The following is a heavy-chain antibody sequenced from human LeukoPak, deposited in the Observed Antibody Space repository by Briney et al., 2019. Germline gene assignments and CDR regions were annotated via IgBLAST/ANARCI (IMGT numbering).Heavy chain of an antibody. Sequence: GGSLRLSCAASGFTVSSNYMNWIRQAPGKGLEWVSVIYGGGNTDYADSVKGRFTISRDNSKNTLYLQMNSLRAEDTAVYYCARWGLVGYSGYDLFDSWGQGTLVTVSS. CDR3: ARWGLVGYSGYDLFDS. V-gene: IGHV3-66*01. CDR1: GFTVSSNY. CDR2: IYGGGNT. D-gene: IGHD5-12*01. J-gene: IGHJ4*02.